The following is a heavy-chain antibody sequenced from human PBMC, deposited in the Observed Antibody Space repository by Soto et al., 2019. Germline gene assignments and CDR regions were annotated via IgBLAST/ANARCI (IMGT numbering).Heavy chain of an antibody. CDR1: GFTFSSYE. Sequence: PGGSLRLSCAASGFTFSSYEMNWVRQAPGKGLEWVSYISSSGSTIYYADSVKGRFTISRGNAKNSLYLQMNSLRAEDTAVYYCARDRIAAAANGTFYYFDYWGQGTLVAVSS. CDR2: ISSSGSTI. CDR3: ARDRIAAAANGTFYYFDY. V-gene: IGHV3-48*03. J-gene: IGHJ4*02. D-gene: IGHD6-13*01.